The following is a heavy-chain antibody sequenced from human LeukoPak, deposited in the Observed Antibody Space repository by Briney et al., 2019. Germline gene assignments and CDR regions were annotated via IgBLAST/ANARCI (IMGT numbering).Heavy chain of an antibody. CDR3: ARVSVRRQWQMGDY. Sequence: SETLPLTCAVYGGSFSGHYWSWIRQPPGKGLEWIGEINHSGSTNYNPSLKSRVTISVDTSKNQFSLKLSSVTAADTAVYYCARVSVRRQWQMGDYWGQGTLVTVSS. V-gene: IGHV4-34*01. J-gene: IGHJ4*02. CDR2: INHSGST. D-gene: IGHD6-19*01. CDR1: GGSFSGHY.